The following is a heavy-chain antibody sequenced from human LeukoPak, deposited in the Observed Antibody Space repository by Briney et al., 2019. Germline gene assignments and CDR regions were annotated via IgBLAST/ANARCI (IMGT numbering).Heavy chain of an antibody. V-gene: IGHV3-7*01. J-gene: IGHJ4*02. Sequence: GGSLRFSCAASGFTFSDFWMTWARQAPGKGLEWVANIKQDGSEKYYVDSVRGRFTISRDNAKNSLYLQMNSLRAEDTAVYYCARRGWFGELFPANYWGQGTLVTVSS. CDR2: IKQDGSEK. CDR1: GFTFSDFW. CDR3: ARRGWFGELFPANY. D-gene: IGHD3-10*01.